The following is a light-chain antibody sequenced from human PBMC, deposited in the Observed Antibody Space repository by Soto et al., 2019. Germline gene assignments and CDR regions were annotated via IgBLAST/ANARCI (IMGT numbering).Light chain of an antibody. Sequence: DIQMTQSPSSLPASVGDRVTITCRASQSISTYVNWYQQKAGKAPKLLIYDASSLYSGVPSRLSGSGSGTDFTLTISTLQPEDFATYYCQQSYSTPTFGPGTKVDIK. V-gene: IGKV1-39*01. J-gene: IGKJ3*01. CDR3: QQSYSTPT. CDR2: DAS. CDR1: QSISTY.